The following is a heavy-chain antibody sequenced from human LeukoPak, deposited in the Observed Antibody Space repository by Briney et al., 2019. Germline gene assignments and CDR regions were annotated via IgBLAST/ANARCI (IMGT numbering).Heavy chain of an antibody. Sequence: PGGSLRLSCAASGFTFSSYWMHWVRQAPGKGLVWVSRINSDGSSTSYADSVKGRFTISRDNSKNTLYLQMNSLRAEDTAVYYCARPPYSSSWYEVDYWGQGTLVTVSS. CDR2: INSDGSST. J-gene: IGHJ4*02. CDR3: ARPPYSSSWYEVDY. V-gene: IGHV3-74*01. CDR1: GFTFSSYW. D-gene: IGHD6-13*01.